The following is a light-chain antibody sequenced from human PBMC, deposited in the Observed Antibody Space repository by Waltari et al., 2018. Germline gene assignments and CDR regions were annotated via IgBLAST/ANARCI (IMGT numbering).Light chain of an antibody. CDR2: QNG. J-gene: IGLJ3*02. Sequence: SYDLTQPPSVSVSPGRTASIPCPGHALGLRFVCCDQQKPGQSPILAIYQNGRRPSGIPGRFTGSNSGNTATLTISGTQAVDEADYYCQAWDRGTWGVFGGGTRLTVL. CDR1: ALGLRF. V-gene: IGLV3-1*01. CDR3: QAWDRGTWGV.